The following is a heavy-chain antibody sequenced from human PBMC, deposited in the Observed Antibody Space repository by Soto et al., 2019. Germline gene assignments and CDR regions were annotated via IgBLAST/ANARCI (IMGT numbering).Heavy chain of an antibody. CDR3: AKVKPTEVAGTAVVQAFDI. CDR1: GFTFDDYA. J-gene: IGHJ3*02. Sequence: GGSLRLSCAASGFTFDDYAMHWVRQAPGKGLEWVSGISWNSGSIGYADSVKGRFTISRDNAKNSLYLQMNSLRAEDTALYYCAKVKPTEVAGTAVVQAFDIWGQGTMVTVSS. D-gene: IGHD6-19*01. CDR2: ISWNSGSI. V-gene: IGHV3-9*01.